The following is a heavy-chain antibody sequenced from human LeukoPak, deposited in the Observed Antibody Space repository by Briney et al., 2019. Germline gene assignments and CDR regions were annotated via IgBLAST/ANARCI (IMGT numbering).Heavy chain of an antibody. Sequence: GGSLRLSCGASGFTFSSYSMNWVRQAPGKGLEWVSYISSSSSTIYYADSVKGRFTISRDNAKNSLYLQMNSLRAEDTAVYYCAREGRGSSSRGCDAFDIWGQGTMVTVSS. CDR1: GFTFSSYS. V-gene: IGHV3-48*04. CDR2: ISSSSSTI. J-gene: IGHJ3*02. CDR3: AREGRGSSSRGCDAFDI. D-gene: IGHD6-6*01.